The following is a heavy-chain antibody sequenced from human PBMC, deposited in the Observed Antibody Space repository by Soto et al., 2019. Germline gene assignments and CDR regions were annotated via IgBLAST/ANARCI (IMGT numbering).Heavy chain of an antibody. CDR1: GYTLTNYW. Sequence: GESLKTSCQAIGYTLTNYWIGWVRPTPGRGLEWMRIIFPGDSDTRYHPSFEGQVTVSADESISTAYLQWNTLQATDTALSHCVRPNFGALTHFDFWGRGTLVTVSS. D-gene: IGHD3-16*01. CDR3: VRPNFGALTHFDF. V-gene: IGHV5-51*01. CDR2: IFPGDSDT. J-gene: IGHJ4*02.